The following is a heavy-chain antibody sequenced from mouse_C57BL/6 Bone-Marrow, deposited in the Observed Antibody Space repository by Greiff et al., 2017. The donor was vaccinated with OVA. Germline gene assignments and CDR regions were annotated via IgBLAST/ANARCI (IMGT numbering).Heavy chain of an antibody. V-gene: IGHV1-82*01. D-gene: IGHD2-4*01. J-gene: IGHJ3*01. CDR1: GYAFSSSW. Sequence: QVQLQQSGPELVKPGASVKISCKASGYAFSSSWMNWVKQRPGKGLEWIGRIYPGDGDTNYNGKFKGKATLTADKSSSTAYMQLSSLTSEDSAVYVCARGGDYDGRFAYWGQGTLVTVSA. CDR2: IYPGDGDT. CDR3: ARGGDYDGRFAY.